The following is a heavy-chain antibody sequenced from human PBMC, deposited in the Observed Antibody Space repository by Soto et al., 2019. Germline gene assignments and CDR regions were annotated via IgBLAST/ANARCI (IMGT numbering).Heavy chain of an antibody. CDR2: IYQSGST. Sequence: QVQLQESGPGLVKPSETLSLTCTVSGGSVSSGNFYWSWIRQPPGKRLEWIGYIYQSGSTNYNPSLKSRVTIARDTSKNQFFLNLNSVTAADTALYYCARSGSGSLNWYFQLWGRGTLVTVSS. J-gene: IGHJ2*01. D-gene: IGHD3-22*01. CDR3: ARSGSGSLNWYFQL. V-gene: IGHV4-61*01. CDR1: GGSVSSGNFY.